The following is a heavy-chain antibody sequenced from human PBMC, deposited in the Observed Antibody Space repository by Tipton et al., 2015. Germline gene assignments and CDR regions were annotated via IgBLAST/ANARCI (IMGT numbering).Heavy chain of an antibody. CDR2: IYPGDADA. V-gene: IGHV5-51*01. CDR3: ARQRDDYCDL. D-gene: IGHD2-21*02. J-gene: IGHJ4*02. CDR1: GYTFTNYW. Sequence: QLVQSGAEVKKPGESLRISCKASGYTFTNYWIGWVRQMPGKGLEWMGIIYPGDADARVSPSFQGQVTISADKSISTAYLQWSSLRASDSAMFYCARQRDDYCDLWGQGTLVTVSA.